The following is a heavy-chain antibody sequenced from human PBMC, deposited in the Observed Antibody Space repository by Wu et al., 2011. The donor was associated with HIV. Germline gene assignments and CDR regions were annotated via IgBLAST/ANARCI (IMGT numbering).Heavy chain of an antibody. CDR1: GGTFSTYG. Sequence: QVQLVQSGTEVKKPGSSVRVSCTTSGGTFSTYGLTWVRQAPGQGLEWMGRIIPIFGAANYAQKFQGRVTITADESTSTAYMELSSLRSEDTAVYYCAIWEEYYSNTNWFDPWGQGTLVTVSS. D-gene: IGHD4-11*01. V-gene: IGHV1-69*15. CDR3: AIWEEYYSNTNWFDP. CDR2: IIPIFGAA. J-gene: IGHJ5*02.